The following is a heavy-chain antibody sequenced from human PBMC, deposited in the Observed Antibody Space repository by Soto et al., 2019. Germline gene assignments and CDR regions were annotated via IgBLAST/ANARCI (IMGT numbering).Heavy chain of an antibody. CDR1: GFTLTNEN. J-gene: IGHJ5*02. CDR3: ARSDWFDP. Sequence: PGGSLRLSCTVLGFTLTNENMNWVRQAPGKGLVWVSRIKSDGSSTTYADSVKGRFTISRDNAKNTLYLQMNSLRVEDTAVYYCARSDWFDPWGQGTLVTVSS. V-gene: IGHV3-74*01. CDR2: IKSDGSST.